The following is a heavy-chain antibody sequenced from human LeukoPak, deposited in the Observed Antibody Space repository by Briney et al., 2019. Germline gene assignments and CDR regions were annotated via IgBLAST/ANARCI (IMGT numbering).Heavy chain of an antibody. V-gene: IGHV4-34*01. D-gene: IGHD3-22*01. CDR1: DESFSGSLSASY. Sequence: SEILSLTCAVYDESFSGSLSASYWSWIRRPPGKGLEWIGEIDRYGSTNYSPSLKSRVTISVDTSKKQFSLNLNSVTAADTAVYFCARATATMIVLVRKYYYMDVWGHGTPVTVSS. CDR2: IDRYGST. J-gene: IGHJ6*03. CDR3: ARATATMIVLVRKYYYMDV.